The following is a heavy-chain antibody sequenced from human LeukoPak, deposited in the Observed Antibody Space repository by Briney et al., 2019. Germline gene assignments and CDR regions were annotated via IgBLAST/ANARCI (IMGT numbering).Heavy chain of an antibody. Sequence: GGSLRLSCAASGFTFSSYSMNWVRQAPGKGLEWVSSISSSSSYIYYADSVKGRFTISRDNAKNSLYLQMNSLRAEDTAVYYCARGVGYGDYTFYFDYWGQGTLVTVSS. CDR1: GFTFSSYS. CDR3: ARGVGYGDYTFYFDY. D-gene: IGHD4-17*01. V-gene: IGHV3-21*01. J-gene: IGHJ4*02. CDR2: ISSSSSYI.